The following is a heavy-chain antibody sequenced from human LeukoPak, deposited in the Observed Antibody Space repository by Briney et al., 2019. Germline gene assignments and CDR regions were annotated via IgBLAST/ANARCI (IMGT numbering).Heavy chain of an antibody. J-gene: IGHJ3*02. CDR3: ARESYYDSSGYSHDAFDI. V-gene: IGHV4-39*07. CDR2: IYYSGNT. CDR1: GGSISSYY. Sequence: SETLSLTCTVSGGSISSYYWAWIRQPPGKGLEWIGSIYYSGNTYYKSSLKSRVTIAVDTSMNQFSLKLNSVTAADTAVYYCARESYYDSSGYSHDAFDIWGQGTMVTVSS. D-gene: IGHD3-22*01.